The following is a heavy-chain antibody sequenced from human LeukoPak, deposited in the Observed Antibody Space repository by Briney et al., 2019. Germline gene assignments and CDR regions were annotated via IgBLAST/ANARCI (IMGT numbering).Heavy chain of an antibody. CDR2: IYHSGST. CDR1: GNSFGDYY. Sequence: PSETLSLTCTVSGNSFGDYYWSWIRQPPGKGLEWIGSIYHSGSTYYNPSLKSRVTISLHTSKNQFSLKLTSVTAADTAVYYCARVGYCSGGLCYSNWFDPWGQGTLVTVSS. D-gene: IGHD2-15*01. V-gene: IGHV4-38-2*02. J-gene: IGHJ5*02. CDR3: ARVGYCSGGLCYSNWFDP.